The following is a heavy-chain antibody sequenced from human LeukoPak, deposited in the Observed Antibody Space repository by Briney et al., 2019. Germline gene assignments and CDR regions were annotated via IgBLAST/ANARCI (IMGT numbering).Heavy chain of an antibody. J-gene: IGHJ6*02. Sequence: ASVKVSCKASGYTFTSYDINWVRQAPGQGLEWMGIINPSGGSTSYAQKFQGRVTMTRDTSTSTVYMELSSLRSEDTAVYYCARDVTPVDYYYYYGMDVWGQGTTVTVSS. CDR2: INPSGGST. CDR1: GYTFTSYD. D-gene: IGHD6-19*01. V-gene: IGHV1-46*01. CDR3: ARDVTPVDYYYYYGMDV.